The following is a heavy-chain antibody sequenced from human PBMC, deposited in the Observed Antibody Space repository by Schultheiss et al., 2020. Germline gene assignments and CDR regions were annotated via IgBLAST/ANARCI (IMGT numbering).Heavy chain of an antibody. CDR3: AKMGFLWLPYGMDV. CDR1: GFTFGDYA. D-gene: IGHD5-18*01. CDR2: ISYDGSNK. V-gene: IGHV3-30*18. Sequence: GGSLRLSCTASGFTFGDYAMSWFRQAPGKGLEWVAVISYDGSNKYYADSVKGRFTISRDNSKNTLYLQMNSLRAEDTAVYYCAKMGFLWLPYGMDVWGQGTTVTVSS. J-gene: IGHJ6*02.